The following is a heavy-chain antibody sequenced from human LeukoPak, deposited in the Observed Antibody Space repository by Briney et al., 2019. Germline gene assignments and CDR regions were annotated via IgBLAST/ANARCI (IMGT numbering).Heavy chain of an antibody. V-gene: IGHV1-69*05. J-gene: IGHJ4*02. CDR3: ARAQSRNVLRYFDWSATSFDY. CDR1: GGTFSSYA. Sequence: ASVKVSCKASGGTFSSYAISWVRQAPGQGLEWMGRIIPIFGTANYAQKFQGRVTITTDESTSTAYMELSSLRPEDTAVYYCARAQSRNVLRYFDWSATSFDYWGQGTLVTVSS. D-gene: IGHD3-9*01. CDR2: IIPIFGTA.